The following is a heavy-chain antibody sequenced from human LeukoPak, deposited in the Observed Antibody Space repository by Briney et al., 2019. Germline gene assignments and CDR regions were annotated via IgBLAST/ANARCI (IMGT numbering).Heavy chain of an antibody. CDR2: IYYSGST. J-gene: IGHJ4*02. D-gene: IGHD3-22*01. CDR3: ARSGADTYYYDSSALDY. Sequence: SETLSLTCTVSGGSISSGGYYWSWIRQHPGKGLEWIGYIYYSGSTYYNPSPKSRVTISVDTSKNQFSLKLSSVTAADTAVYYCARSGADTYYYDSSALDYWGQGTLVTVSS. CDR1: GGSISSGGYY. V-gene: IGHV4-31*03.